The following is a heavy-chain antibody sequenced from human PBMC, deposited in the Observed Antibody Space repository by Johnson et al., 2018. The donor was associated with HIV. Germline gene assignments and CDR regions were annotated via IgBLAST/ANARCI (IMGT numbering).Heavy chain of an antibody. CDR3: AKTSGPIDAFDF. Sequence: VQLVESGGGLVQPGGSLRLSCAASGFTFSNYGMHWVRQAPGKGLEWVAFIRYDGSHKYYVDSVKGRFTISRDNAKNSLYLQMNDLRAEDTAVYYGAKTSGPIDAFDFWGQGTMVTVSS. CDR1: GFTFSNYG. D-gene: IGHD6-25*01. J-gene: IGHJ3*01. CDR2: IRYDGSHK. V-gene: IGHV3-30*02.